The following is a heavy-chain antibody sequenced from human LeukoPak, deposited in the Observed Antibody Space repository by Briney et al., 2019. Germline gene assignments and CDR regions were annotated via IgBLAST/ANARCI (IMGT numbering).Heavy chain of an antibody. V-gene: IGHV4-39*07. CDR2: ISPSGRT. CDR3: ARERGYSSSKPFDY. J-gene: IGHJ4*02. Sequence: SSETLSLTCTVSGDSIDTSSFYWGWVRQPPGKGLEWIASISPSGRTYSNPSLTGRFSISVDTSKNQFFVKVSSVTAADTAVYYCARERGYSSSKPFDYWGQGTLVTASS. D-gene: IGHD6-13*01. CDR1: GDSIDTSSFY.